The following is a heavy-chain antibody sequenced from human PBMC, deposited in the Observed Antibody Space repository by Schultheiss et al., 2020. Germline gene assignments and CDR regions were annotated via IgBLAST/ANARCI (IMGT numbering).Heavy chain of an antibody. V-gene: IGHV3-30*03. CDR3: ARDVSGMDV. CDR2: ISYDGSNK. J-gene: IGHJ6*02. CDR1: GFTFSSYG. Sequence: GSLRLSCAASGFTFSSYGMHWVRQAPGKGLEWVAVISYDGSNKYYADSVKGRFTISRDNSKNTLYLQMNSLRAEDTAVYYCARDVSGMDVWGQGTTVTVSS.